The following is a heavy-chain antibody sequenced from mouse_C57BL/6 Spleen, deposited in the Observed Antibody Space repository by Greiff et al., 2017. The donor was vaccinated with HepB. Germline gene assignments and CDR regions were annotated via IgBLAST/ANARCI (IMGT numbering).Heavy chain of an antibody. V-gene: IGHV14-3*01. J-gene: IGHJ4*01. CDR2: IDPANGNT. CDR1: GFNIKNTY. CDR3: ARDWTYYYGSGYAMDY. Sequence: VQLKESVAELVRPGASVKLSCTASGFNIKNTYMHWVKQRPEQGLEWIGRIDPANGNTKYAPKFQAKATITADTSSNTAYLQLSSLTSEDTAIYYCARDWTYYYGSGYAMDYWGQGTSVTVSS. D-gene: IGHD1-1*01.